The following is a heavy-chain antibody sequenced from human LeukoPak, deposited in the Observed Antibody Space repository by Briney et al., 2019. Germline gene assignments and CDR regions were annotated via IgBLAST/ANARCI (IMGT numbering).Heavy chain of an antibody. CDR3: AKNKAGVAAPDS. CDR1: GFTFSPYA. CDR2: IKIGGGGT. J-gene: IGHJ4*02. V-gene: IGHV3-23*01. D-gene: IGHD3-3*01. Sequence: TGGSLRLSCAASGFTFSPYATTWVRQAPGKGLEWVSSIKIGGGGTYHADSVKGRFTISRDDSKNTLYLQMNSLRAEDTAVYYCAKNKAGVAAPDSWGQGTLVTVSS.